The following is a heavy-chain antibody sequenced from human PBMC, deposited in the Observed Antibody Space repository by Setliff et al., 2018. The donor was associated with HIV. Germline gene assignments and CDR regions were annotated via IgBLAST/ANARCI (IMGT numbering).Heavy chain of an antibody. D-gene: IGHD3-10*01. J-gene: IGHJ4*02. CDR3: VTTDYFYGRNNFEY. CDR2: IYHVGTT. CDR1: GYSMSGGYN. Sequence: PSETLSLTCTVSGYSMSGGYNWGWIRQSPEEGLEWIGNIYHVGTTYYNPSLKSRVTLSVDPSKSQFSLKLTSVTAADTALYYCVTTDYFYGRNNFEYWGQGALVTVSS. V-gene: IGHV4-38-2*02.